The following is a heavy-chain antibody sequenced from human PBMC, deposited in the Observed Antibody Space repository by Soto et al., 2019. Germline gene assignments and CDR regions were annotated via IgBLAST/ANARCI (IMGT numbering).Heavy chain of an antibody. CDR3: SRENGHCTDSCNRGDFDI. D-gene: IGHD2-21*01. Sequence: EVQVVESGGGLVKPGGSLRLSCAASGFTFSEYSFLWVRQAPGKGLEWPSFIANGDNHIFYSDSVKGRFTISRDNAKNTVYLQLNSLRADDSAVYYCSRENGHCTDSCNRGDFDIWGHGTMVTVSS. V-gene: IGHV3-21*01. J-gene: IGHJ3*02. CDR2: IANGDNHI. CDR1: GFTFSEYS.